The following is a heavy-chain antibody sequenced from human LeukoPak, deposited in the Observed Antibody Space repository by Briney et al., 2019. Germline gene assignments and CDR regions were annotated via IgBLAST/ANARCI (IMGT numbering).Heavy chain of an antibody. D-gene: IGHD3-3*01. Sequence: ASVKVSCKASGYTFTSYDINWVRQATGQGLEWMGWMNPNSGNTGYAQKFQGRVTITRNTSISTAYMELSSLRSEDTAVYYCARARPKVYYDFWSGFYWFDPWGQGTLVTVSS. CDR3: ARARPKVYYDFWSGFYWFDP. J-gene: IGHJ5*02. CDR2: MNPNSGNT. CDR1: GYTFTSYD. V-gene: IGHV1-8*03.